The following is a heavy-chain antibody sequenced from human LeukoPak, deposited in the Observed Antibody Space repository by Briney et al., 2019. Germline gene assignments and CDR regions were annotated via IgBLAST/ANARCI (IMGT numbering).Heavy chain of an antibody. CDR1: GFTFSSYG. Sequence: GGSLRLSCAASGFTFSSYGMHWVREAPGKGLEWVAVISYDGSDKYYADSVKGRFTISRDNAKNTLYLQMNSLRAEDTAVYYCARGRYYAMDVWGQGTTVTVSS. J-gene: IGHJ6*02. CDR2: ISYDGSDK. CDR3: ARGRYYAMDV. V-gene: IGHV3-30*03.